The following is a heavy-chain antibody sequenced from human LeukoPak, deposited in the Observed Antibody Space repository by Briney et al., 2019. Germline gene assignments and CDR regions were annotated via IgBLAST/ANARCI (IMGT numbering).Heavy chain of an antibody. D-gene: IGHD4-17*01. Sequence: PGGSLSLSCAASGFTVDSNYLSWVRQAPGKGLEWVSSISSSTSYIYYADSVKGRFTISKDNAKNSLYLQMNSLRAEDTAVYYCARAGGSTVSHSDYWGQGTLVTVSS. CDR1: GFTVDSNY. V-gene: IGHV3-21*01. CDR3: ARAGGSTVSHSDY. CDR2: ISSSTSYI. J-gene: IGHJ4*02.